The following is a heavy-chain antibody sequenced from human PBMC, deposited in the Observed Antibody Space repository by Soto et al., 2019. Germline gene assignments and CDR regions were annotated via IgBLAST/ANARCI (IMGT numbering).Heavy chain of an antibody. D-gene: IGHD3-3*01. CDR3: SSWRRYYYGMDV. CDR1: GFTFSDYY. V-gene: IGHV3-11*01. CDR2: ISSSGSTI. J-gene: IGHJ6*02. Sequence: GSLRLSGPASGFTFSDYYMSWIRQAPGKGLEWASYISSSGSTIYYADSVKGRLTISRDNAKNSLYLQMNSLRAEDTAVYYCSSWRRYYYGMDVWGQGTTVTVSS.